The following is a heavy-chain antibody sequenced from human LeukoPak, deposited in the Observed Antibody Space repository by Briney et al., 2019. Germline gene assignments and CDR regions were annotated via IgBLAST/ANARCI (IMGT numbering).Heavy chain of an antibody. Sequence: SETLSLTCTVSGGSISSYYWSWIRQPAGKGLEWIGRIYTSGSTNYNPSLKSRVTMSVDTSKNQFSLKLSSVTAADTAVYYCARDPPHCTNGVCSYYYMDVWGKGTTVTAPS. CDR3: ARDPPHCTNGVCSYYYMDV. V-gene: IGHV4-4*07. CDR2: IYTSGST. J-gene: IGHJ6*03. D-gene: IGHD2-8*01. CDR1: GGSISSYY.